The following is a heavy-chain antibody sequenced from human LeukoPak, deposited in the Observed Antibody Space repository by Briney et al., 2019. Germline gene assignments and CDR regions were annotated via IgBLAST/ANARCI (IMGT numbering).Heavy chain of an antibody. J-gene: IGHJ3*02. D-gene: IGHD4-11*01. Sequence: GGSLRLSCAASAFTFSRYWMSWVRQAPGKGLEWVANIKEDGSEKNHVDSVKGRFTISRDNAKNSLYLQMNSLRAEDTALYYCARDGFNYTSRDNDGFDIWGQGTMVTVSS. CDR3: ARDGFNYTSRDNDGFDI. V-gene: IGHV3-7*05. CDR2: IKEDGSEK. CDR1: AFTFSRYW.